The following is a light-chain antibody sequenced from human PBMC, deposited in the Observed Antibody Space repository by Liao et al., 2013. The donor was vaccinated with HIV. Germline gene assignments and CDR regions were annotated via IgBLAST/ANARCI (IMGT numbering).Light chain of an antibody. J-gene: IGLJ3*02. Sequence: SYELTQPPSVSVSPGQTARITCSGDALPKQYAYWYQQRPGQSPLLVIYEDSKRPSGIPGRFSGSNSGNTATLTISETQALDEGDYYCQTWDTNSWVFGGGTKLTVL. CDR1: ALPKQY. V-gene: IGLV3-1*01. CDR3: QTWDTNSWV. CDR2: EDS.